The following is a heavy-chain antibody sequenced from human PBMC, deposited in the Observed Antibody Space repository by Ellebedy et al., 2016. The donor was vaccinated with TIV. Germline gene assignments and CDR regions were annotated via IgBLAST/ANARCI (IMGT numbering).Heavy chain of an antibody. CDR2: ISGNGEYT. J-gene: IGHJ4*01. Sequence: GGSLRLSCAASGFTFSNYAMSWVRRSPGKGLDWVSLISGNGEYTYYADSVKGRLTISRDNSMDTLYLQMNSLGVGDTAVYYCAKWGWIGYYDYWGHGTLVTVSS. D-gene: IGHD3-3*01. CDR3: AKWGWIGYYDY. V-gene: IGHV3-23*01. CDR1: GFTFSNYA.